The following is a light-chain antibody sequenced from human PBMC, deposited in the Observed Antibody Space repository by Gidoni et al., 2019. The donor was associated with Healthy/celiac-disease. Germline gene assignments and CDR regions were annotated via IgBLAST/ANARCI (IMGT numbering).Light chain of an antibody. CDR3: CSYAGSYPYV. Sequence: SDLTQPRSVSGSAGQSVTISCTGTSSDVGGYNYVSWYQQHPGTAPKLMIYDVSKRPAGVPDRFSGSKSGNTAALTISGLQAEDDSDYYCCSYAGSYPYVFGTGTKVTVL. J-gene: IGLJ1*01. CDR2: DVS. V-gene: IGLV2-11*01. CDR1: SSDVGGYNY.